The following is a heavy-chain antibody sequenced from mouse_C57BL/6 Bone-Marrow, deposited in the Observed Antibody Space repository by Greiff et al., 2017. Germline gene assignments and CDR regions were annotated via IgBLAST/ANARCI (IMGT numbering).Heavy chain of an antibody. CDR3: VRQTVGATGYWYFDV. CDR2: IRSKSNNYAT. Sequence: EVKLVESGGGLVQPKGSLKLSCAASGFSFNTYAMNWVRQAPGKGLEWVARIRSKSNNYATYYADSVKDRFTISRDDSESMLYLQMNNLKTEDTAMYYCVRQTVGATGYWYFDVWGTGTTVTVSS. V-gene: IGHV10-1*01. CDR1: GFSFNTYA. D-gene: IGHD1-1*01. J-gene: IGHJ1*03.